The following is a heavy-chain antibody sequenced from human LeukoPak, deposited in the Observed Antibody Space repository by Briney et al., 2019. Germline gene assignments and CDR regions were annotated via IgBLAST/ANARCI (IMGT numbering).Heavy chain of an antibody. CDR1: GGSISSSSYY. J-gene: IGHJ4*02. CDR2: IYHSGST. V-gene: IGHV4-39*07. D-gene: IGHD5-12*01. Sequence: TSETLSLTCTVSGGSISSSSYYWGWIRQPPGKGLEWIGSIYHSGSTYYNPSLKSRVTISVDTSKNQFSLKLSSVTAADTAVYYCAREMGGYSGYVEYFDYWGQGTLVTVSS. CDR3: AREMGGYSGYVEYFDY.